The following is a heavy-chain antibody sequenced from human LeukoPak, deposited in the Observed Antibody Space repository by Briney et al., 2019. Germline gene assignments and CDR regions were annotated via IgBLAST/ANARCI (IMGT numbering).Heavy chain of an antibody. V-gene: IGHV1-18*01. D-gene: IGHD6-13*01. CDR3: ARDRGAAAGPGDFQH. Sequence: GASVKVSCKASGYTFTIYHFSWVRQAPGQGLEWMGWISGYNGKTNYARKFQGRVTMTTDTSTSTAYMELRSLRSDDTAVYYCARDRGAAAGPGDFQHWGQGTLVTVSS. CDR2: ISGYNGKT. J-gene: IGHJ1*01. CDR1: GYTFTIYH.